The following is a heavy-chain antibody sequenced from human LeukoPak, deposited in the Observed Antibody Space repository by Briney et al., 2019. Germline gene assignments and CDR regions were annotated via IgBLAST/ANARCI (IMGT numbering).Heavy chain of an antibody. J-gene: IGHJ4*02. D-gene: IGHD6-13*01. CDR3: ARQRAAAGNFDY. CDR2: ISSSSSYI. CDR1: GFTFSSYS. V-gene: IGHV3-21*01. Sequence: PGGSLRLSCAASGFTFSSYSMNWVRQAPGKGLEWVSSISSSSSYIYYADSAKGRFTISRDNAKNSLYLQMNSLRAEDTAVYYCARQRAAAGNFDYWGQGTLVSVSS.